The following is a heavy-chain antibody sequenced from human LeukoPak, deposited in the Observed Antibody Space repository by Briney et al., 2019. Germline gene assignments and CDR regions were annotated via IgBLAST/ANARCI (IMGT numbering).Heavy chain of an antibody. D-gene: IGHD6-19*01. CDR2: IYSGGST. J-gene: IGHJ4*02. CDR3: AKTRPFSSGWYGYGY. V-gene: IGHV3-53*01. CDR1: GFTVSSNY. Sequence: PEGSLRLSCAASGFTVSSNYMSWVRQAPGKGLEWVSVIYSGGSTYYADSVKGRFTISRDNSKNTLYLQMNSLRAEDTAVYYCAKTRPFSSGWYGYGYWGQGTLVTVSS.